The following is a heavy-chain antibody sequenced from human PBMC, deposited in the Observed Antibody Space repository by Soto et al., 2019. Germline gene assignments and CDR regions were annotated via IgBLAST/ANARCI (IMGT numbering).Heavy chain of an antibody. J-gene: IGHJ6*02. CDR2: IIPIFGTA. V-gene: IGHV1-69*13. CDR1: GGTFSSYA. CDR3: ARDRMGNSRRLTPHYYYYYGMDV. Sequence: GASVKVSCKASGGTFSSYAISWVRQAPGQGLEWIGGIIPIFGTANYAQKFQGRVTITADESTSTAYMELSSLRSEDTAVYYCARDRMGNSRRLTPHYYYYYGMDVWGQGTTVTVSS. D-gene: IGHD1-26*01.